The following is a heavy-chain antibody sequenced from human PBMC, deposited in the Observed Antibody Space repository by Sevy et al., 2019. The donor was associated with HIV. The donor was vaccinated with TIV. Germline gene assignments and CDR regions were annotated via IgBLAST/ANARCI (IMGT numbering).Heavy chain of an antibody. Sequence: GGSLRLSCAASGFTFNTYGMHWVRQAPGKGLEWVAVISYHGRDKFYGDSVEGQFTISRDNSKKMLYLQMNSLRAEDTAVYYCAKDFTGYNGMDVWGQGTMVTVSS. CDR3: AKDFTGYNGMDV. CDR1: GFTFNTYG. D-gene: IGHD3-9*01. J-gene: IGHJ6*02. V-gene: IGHV3-30*18. CDR2: ISYHGRDK.